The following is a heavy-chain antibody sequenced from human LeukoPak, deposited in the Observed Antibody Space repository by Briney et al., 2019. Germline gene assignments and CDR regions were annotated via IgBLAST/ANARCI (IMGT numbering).Heavy chain of an antibody. J-gene: IGHJ4*02. D-gene: IGHD6-19*01. CDR3: ARHSSGWHFDS. CDR2: SYYSGGT. CDR1: GVSVSNHY. V-gene: IGHV4-59*02. Sequence: SETLSLTCSVSGVSVSNHYWSWIRQPPGKGLEWIGWSYYSGGTYFNPSLGSRVTISADTSRNHLSLNLRSLTAADTAVYYCARHSSGWHFDSWGQGALVTVSS.